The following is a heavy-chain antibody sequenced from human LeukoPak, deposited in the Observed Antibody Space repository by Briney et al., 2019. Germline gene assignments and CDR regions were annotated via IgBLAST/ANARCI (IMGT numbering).Heavy chain of an antibody. Sequence: SETLSLTCTVPGGSISTYYWSWIRQPPGKGLEWIGYIYYSGSTNYNPSLKSRVTISVDTSKNQFSLKLSSVTAADTAMYYCARTDDYVWGSYRPYYFDYWGQGTLVTVSP. CDR2: IYYSGST. V-gene: IGHV4-59*01. J-gene: IGHJ4*02. CDR1: GGSISTYY. D-gene: IGHD3-16*02. CDR3: ARTDDYVWGSYRPYYFDY.